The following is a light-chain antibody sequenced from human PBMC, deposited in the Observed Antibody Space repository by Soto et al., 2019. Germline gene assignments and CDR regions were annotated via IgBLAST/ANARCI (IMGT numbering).Light chain of an antibody. CDR2: DVS. J-gene: IGLJ3*02. Sequence: QSVLTQPASVSGSPGQSITISCTGTSSDVGGYNYVSWYQQHPGKAPKPMIYDVSNRPSGVSNRFSGSKSGNTASLTISGLQAEDEADYYCSSYTSSSPWVFGGGTKLTVL. CDR1: SSDVGGYNY. V-gene: IGLV2-14*03. CDR3: SSYTSSSPWV.